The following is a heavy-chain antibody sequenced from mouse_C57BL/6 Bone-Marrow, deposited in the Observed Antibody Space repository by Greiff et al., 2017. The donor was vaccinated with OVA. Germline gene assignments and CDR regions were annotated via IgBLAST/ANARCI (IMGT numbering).Heavy chain of an antibody. J-gene: IGHJ1*03. CDR1: GYTFTSYD. CDR3: AIRGSSRSEWDFDD. Sequence: VQLQQSGPELVKPGASVKLSCKASGYTFTSYDINWVKQRPGQGLEWIGWIYPRGGSTKYNEKFKSKATLTVDTSSSTAYMELHSLTSEDSAVFVCAIRGSSRSEWDFDDWGKGTTVTVSS. D-gene: IGHD1-1*01. CDR2: IYPRGGST. V-gene: IGHV1-85*01.